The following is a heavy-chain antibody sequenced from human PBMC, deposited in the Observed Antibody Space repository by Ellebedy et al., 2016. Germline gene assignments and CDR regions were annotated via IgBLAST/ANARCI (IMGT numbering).Heavy chain of an antibody. CDR3: ARDSGRASHFRTCGDY. J-gene: IGHJ4*02. CDR1: GYTFTSYG. Sequence: ASVKVSCKASGYTFTSYGISWVRQAPGQGLEWMGWISTYDGNTNYAQHLQGRVTMTTATSTGTVYMELRSLISDDTAVYYCARDSGRASHFRTCGDYWGQGTLVTVSS. D-gene: IGHD1-14*01. V-gene: IGHV1-18*01. CDR2: ISTYDGNT.